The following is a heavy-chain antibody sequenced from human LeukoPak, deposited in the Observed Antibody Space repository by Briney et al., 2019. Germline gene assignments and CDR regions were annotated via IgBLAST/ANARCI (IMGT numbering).Heavy chain of an antibody. J-gene: IGHJ4*02. CDR1: GGTFISYA. CDR2: IIPIFGTA. D-gene: IGHD3-22*01. V-gene: IGHV1-69*13. Sequence: ASVKVSCKASGGTFISYAISWVRQAPGQGLEWMGGIIPIFGTANYAQKFQGRVTITADESTSTAYMELSSLRSEDTAVYYCARDSSYYYDSSGYTYSDYWGQGTLVTVSS. CDR3: ARDSSYYYDSSGYTYSDY.